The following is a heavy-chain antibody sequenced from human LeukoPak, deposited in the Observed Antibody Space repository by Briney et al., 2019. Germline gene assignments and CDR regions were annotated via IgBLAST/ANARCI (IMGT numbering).Heavy chain of an antibody. V-gene: IGHV3-30*02. D-gene: IGHD3-22*01. Sequence: DSVRGRFTISRDNSESTLYLQMNNLRPEDTAMYYCAKDHSPAFHDSSGYYPLDYWGQGTLVTVSS. CDR3: AKDHSPAFHDSSGYYPLDY. J-gene: IGHJ4*02.